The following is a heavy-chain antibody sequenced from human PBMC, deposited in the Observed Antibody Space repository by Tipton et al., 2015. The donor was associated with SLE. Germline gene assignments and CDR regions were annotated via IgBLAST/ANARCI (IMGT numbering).Heavy chain of an antibody. CDR1: GGSISGHH. D-gene: IGHD3-10*01. CDR2: MYFTEST. Sequence: TLSLTCTVSGGSISGHHWSWIRQAPGKGLEWIGYMYFTESTRYNPSLKSRITISLDTSTNQFSLKLNSVTAADSAIYYCARTSGAGGGGFWGPGTLVTVSS. J-gene: IGHJ1*01. CDR3: ARTSGAGGGGF. V-gene: IGHV4-59*11.